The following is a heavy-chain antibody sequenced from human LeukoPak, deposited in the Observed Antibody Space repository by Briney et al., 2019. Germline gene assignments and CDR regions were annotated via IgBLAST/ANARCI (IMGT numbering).Heavy chain of an antibody. CDR2: ITASGTAM. CDR3: ASSGSYRFDY. Sequence: GGSLRLSCVASGFTFGKYWMSWVRQAPGKGLEWVSHITASGTAMFYADSVKGRFTISRVNAKNSLYLQMNSLRDEDAAVCYCASSGSYRFDYWGQGTLVTVSS. V-gene: IGHV3-48*02. CDR1: GFTFGKYW. J-gene: IGHJ4*02. D-gene: IGHD1-26*01.